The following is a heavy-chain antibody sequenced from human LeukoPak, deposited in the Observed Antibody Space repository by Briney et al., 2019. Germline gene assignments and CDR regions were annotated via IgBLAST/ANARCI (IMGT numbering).Heavy chain of an antibody. D-gene: IGHD5-12*01. J-gene: IGHJ4*02. CDR3: ARDPGSGYEEHFDY. CDR1: GFTFSSYG. V-gene: IGHV3-23*01. CDR2: ISGSGGST. Sequence: GGTLRLSCAASGFTFSSYGMSWVRQAPGKGLEWVSAISGSGGSTYYADSVKGRFTISRDNAKDSLYLQMNSLRAEDTAVYYCARDPGSGYEEHFDYWGQGTLVTVSS.